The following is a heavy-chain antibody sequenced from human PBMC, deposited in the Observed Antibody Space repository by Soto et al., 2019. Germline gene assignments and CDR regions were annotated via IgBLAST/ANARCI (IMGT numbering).Heavy chain of an antibody. J-gene: IGHJ6*02. Sequence: ASVKVSCKASGYSFTDYHIHWVRQAPGQGLEWLGRINPKSGGTSTAQRFQGWVTMTTDTSISTASMELTRLTSDDTAMYYCARIPHSTTSYYDYNFGMDVWGQGTTVTVSS. CDR2: INPKSGGT. D-gene: IGHD2-2*01. CDR1: GYSFTDYH. CDR3: ARIPHSTTSYYDYNFGMDV. V-gene: IGHV1-2*04.